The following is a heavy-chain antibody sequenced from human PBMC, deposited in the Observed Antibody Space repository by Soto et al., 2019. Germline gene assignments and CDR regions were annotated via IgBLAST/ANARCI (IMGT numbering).Heavy chain of an antibody. J-gene: IGHJ6*02. V-gene: IGHV1-69*02. CDR1: GGTFSSYT. Sequence: QVQLVQSGAEVKKPGSSVKVSCKASGGTFSSYTISWVRQAPGQGLEWMGRIIPILGIANYAQKFQGRVTITADKTTRTAYMELSSLRSEDTAVYYCARPLLNGLADFYYGMDVWGQGTTVTVSS. D-gene: IGHD2-8*01. CDR3: ARPLLNGLADFYYGMDV. CDR2: IIPILGIA.